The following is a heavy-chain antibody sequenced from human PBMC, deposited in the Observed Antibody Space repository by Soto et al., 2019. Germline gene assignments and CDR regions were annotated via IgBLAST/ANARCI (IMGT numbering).Heavy chain of an antibody. V-gene: IGHV4-59*01. Sequence: SETLSLTCTVSGGSISSYYWSWIRQPPGKGLEWIGYIYYSGSTNYNPSLKSRVTISVDTSKNQFSLKLSSVTAADTAAYYCAARRRGGDYYYYGMDVWGQGTTVTVSS. J-gene: IGHJ6*02. CDR1: GGSISSYY. CDR3: AARRRGGDYYYYGMDV. CDR2: IYYSGST. D-gene: IGHD2-15*01.